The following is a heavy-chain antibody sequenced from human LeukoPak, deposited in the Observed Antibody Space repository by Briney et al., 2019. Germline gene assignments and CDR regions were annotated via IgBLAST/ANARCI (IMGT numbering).Heavy chain of an antibody. V-gene: IGHV4-61*02. D-gene: IGHD3-16*01. CDR1: GGSISSGSYY. CDR2: IYTSGST. J-gene: IGHJ6*03. Sequence: SETLSLTCTVSGGSISSGSYYWSWIRQPAGTGLEWIGRIYTSGSTNYNPSLKSRVTMSVDTSKNQFSLKLSSVTAADTAVYYCARGGGFWWSDRNYYYYYMDVWGKGTTVTISS. CDR3: ARGGGFWWSDRNYYYYYMDV.